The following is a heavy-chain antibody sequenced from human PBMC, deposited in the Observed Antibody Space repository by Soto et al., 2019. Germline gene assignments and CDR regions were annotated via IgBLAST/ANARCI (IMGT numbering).Heavy chain of an antibody. CDR1: GFTFSSYA. CDR2: IWYDGSNK. CDR3: ARKGSDYDFWSDPRAYYYYGMDV. V-gene: IGHV3-33*08. J-gene: IGHJ6*02. D-gene: IGHD3-3*01. Sequence: HPGGSLRLSCAASGFTFSSYAMSWVRQAPGKGLEWVAVIWYDGSNKYYADSVKGRFTISRDNSKNTLYLQMNSLRAEDTAVYYCARKGSDYDFWSDPRAYYYYGMDVWGQGTTVTVSS.